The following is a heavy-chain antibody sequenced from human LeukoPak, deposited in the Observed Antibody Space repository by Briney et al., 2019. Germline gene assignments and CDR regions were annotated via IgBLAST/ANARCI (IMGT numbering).Heavy chain of an antibody. V-gene: IGHV3-23*01. CDR1: GFTFSSYA. Sequence: PGGSLRLSCAASGFTFSSYAMSWVRQAPGKGLEWVSAISGSGGSTYYADSVKGRFTISRDNSKNTLYLQMNGLRAEDTAVYYCAKLGGSSSRHLDYWGQGTLVTVSS. J-gene: IGHJ4*02. D-gene: IGHD6-6*01. CDR2: ISGSGGST. CDR3: AKLGGSSSRHLDY.